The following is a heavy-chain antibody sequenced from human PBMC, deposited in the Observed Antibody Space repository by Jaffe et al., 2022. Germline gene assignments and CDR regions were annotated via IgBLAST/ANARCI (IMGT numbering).Heavy chain of an antibody. CDR1: GGSVSSGSYY. D-gene: IGHD6-6*01. Sequence: QVQLQESGPGLVKPSETLSLTCTVSGGSVSSGSYYWSWIRQPPGKGLEWIGYIYYSGSTNYNPSLKSRVTISVDTSKNQFSLKLSSVTAADTAVYYCARLFEYSAYYYYYYMDVWGKGTTVTVSS. CDR2: IYYSGST. V-gene: IGHV4-61*01. J-gene: IGHJ6*03. CDR3: ARLFEYSAYYYYYYMDV.